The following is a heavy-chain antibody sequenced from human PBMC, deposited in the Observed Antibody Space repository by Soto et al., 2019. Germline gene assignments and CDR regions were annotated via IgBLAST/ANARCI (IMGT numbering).Heavy chain of an antibody. CDR1: GFTFNRQW. V-gene: IGHV3-7*01. J-gene: IGHJ4*02. CDR3: ARGFRSPPDY. CDR2: ISPNGSSK. Sequence: GGSLRLSCVASGFTFNRQWMDWVRRTPGQGLEFVAKISPNGSSKYYVDSVKGQFTISRDNAKNSLYLQMNTLISDDTAVYYCARGFRSPPDYWGQGTLVTVSS.